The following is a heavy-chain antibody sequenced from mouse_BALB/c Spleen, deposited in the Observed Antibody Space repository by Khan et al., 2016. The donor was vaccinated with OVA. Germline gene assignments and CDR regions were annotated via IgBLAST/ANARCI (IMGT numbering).Heavy chain of an antibody. J-gene: IGHJ3*01. Sequence: EVELVESGGGLVKPGGPLKLSCAASGFTFSNYALSWVRQTPEKRLEWVATISCGGDYTYYPDSVKGRFTISRDNAKNIFYLQMSSLRSEDTALYYCARHNYGPFAYWGQGTLVTVSA. CDR1: GFTFSNYA. CDR3: ARHNYGPFAY. D-gene: IGHD1-1*01. CDR2: ISCGGDYT. V-gene: IGHV5-9-2*01.